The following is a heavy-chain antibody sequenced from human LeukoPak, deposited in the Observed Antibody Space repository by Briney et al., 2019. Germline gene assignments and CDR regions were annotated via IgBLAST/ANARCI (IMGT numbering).Heavy chain of an antibody. CDR2: INHSGST. Sequence: PSETPSLTCAVYGGSFSGYYWSWIRQPPGKGLEWIGEINHSGSTNYNPSLKSRVTIPVDTSKNQFSLKLSSVTAADTAVYYCARTTHLFDYWGQGTLVTVSS. CDR3: ARTTHLFDY. J-gene: IGHJ4*02. D-gene: IGHD2-15*01. V-gene: IGHV4-34*01. CDR1: GGSFSGYY.